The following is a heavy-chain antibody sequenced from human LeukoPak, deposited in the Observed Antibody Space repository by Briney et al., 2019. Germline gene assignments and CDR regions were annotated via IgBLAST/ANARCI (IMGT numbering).Heavy chain of an antibody. CDR3: ASTYYDILTATNFPYCYYYRMDV. V-gene: IGHV1-18*01. CDR1: GYTFTSYG. J-gene: IGHJ6*02. D-gene: IGHD3-9*01. Sequence: ASVKVSCKASGYTFTSYGISWVGHAPGQGSEWMGWISAYNGNTNYTQKLQGRVTMTTDTSTSTAYMELRSLRSDDTAVYYCASTYYDILTATNFPYCYYYRMDVCVQGTTVTVSS. CDR2: ISAYNGNT.